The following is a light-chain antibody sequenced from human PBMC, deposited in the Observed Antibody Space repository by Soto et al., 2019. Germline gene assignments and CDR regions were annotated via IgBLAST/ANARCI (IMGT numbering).Light chain of an antibody. CDR1: SSDIGVYRY. V-gene: IGLV2-14*01. Sequence: QSVLTQPASVSGSPGQSITISCTGTSSDIGVYRYVSWYQQHPGKAPKLMIYEGTNRPSGVSNRFSGSKSGNTASLTIPGLQAEDEADYYCSSYSSSNTLYVFGTGTKVTVL. J-gene: IGLJ1*01. CDR3: SSYSSSNTLYV. CDR2: EGT.